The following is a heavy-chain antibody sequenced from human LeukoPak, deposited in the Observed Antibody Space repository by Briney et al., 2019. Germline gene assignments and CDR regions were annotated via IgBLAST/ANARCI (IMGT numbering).Heavy chain of an antibody. V-gene: IGHV3-23*01. CDR2: ISGSGGST. CDR1: GFTFSSYA. Sequence: PGGSQRLSCAASGFTFSSYAMSWVRQAPGKGLEWVSAISGSGGSTYYADSVKGRFTISRDNSKNTLYLQMNSLRAEDTAVYYCAKDATYYYGSGSYSSWFDPWGQGTLVTVSS. CDR3: AKDATYYYGSGSYSSWFDP. D-gene: IGHD3-10*01. J-gene: IGHJ5*02.